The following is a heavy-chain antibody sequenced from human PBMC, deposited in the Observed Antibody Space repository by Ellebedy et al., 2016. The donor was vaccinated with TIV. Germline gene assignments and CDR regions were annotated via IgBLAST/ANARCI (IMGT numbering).Heavy chain of an antibody. CDR1: GFTFSAYV. CDR3: ATTIGPAGSALDI. CDR2: ISYNGAKE. J-gene: IGHJ3*02. D-gene: IGHD6-13*01. Sequence: GGSLRLSCVASGFTFSAYVMHWVRQAPGKGLEWVAGISYNGAKEYYADSMKGRLTISRDNSKKTLFLLLNSLRTDDTAVYYCATTIGPAGSALDIWGQGTMAAVSS. V-gene: IGHV3-30*03.